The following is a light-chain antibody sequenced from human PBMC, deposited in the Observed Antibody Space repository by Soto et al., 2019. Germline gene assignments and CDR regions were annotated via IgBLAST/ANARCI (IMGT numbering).Light chain of an antibody. CDR2: GAS. CDR3: QQYGSSPPWT. Sequence: EIVLTQSPATLSLSPWERATLSCRASQSVSSHLAWYQQKPGQAPRLLIYGASSRATGIPDRFSGSGSGTDFTLTISRLEPEDFAVYYCQQYGSSPPWTFGQGTKVDNK. J-gene: IGKJ1*01. V-gene: IGKV3-20*01. CDR1: QSVSSH.